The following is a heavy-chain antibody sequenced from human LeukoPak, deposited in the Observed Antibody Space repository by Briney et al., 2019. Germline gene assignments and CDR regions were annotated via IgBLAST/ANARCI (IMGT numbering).Heavy chain of an antibody. CDR2: IYHSGST. CDR3: ARLTSTIFLNWFDP. V-gene: IGHV4-38-2*01. D-gene: IGHD5/OR15-5a*01. CDR1: GYSISSGYY. Sequence: SETLSLTCAVSGYSISSGYYWGWIRQPPGQGLEWIGSIYHSGSTYYNPSLKSRVTISVDTSKNQFSLKLISVTAADTAVYYCARLTSTIFLNWFDPWGQGTLVTVSS. J-gene: IGHJ5*02.